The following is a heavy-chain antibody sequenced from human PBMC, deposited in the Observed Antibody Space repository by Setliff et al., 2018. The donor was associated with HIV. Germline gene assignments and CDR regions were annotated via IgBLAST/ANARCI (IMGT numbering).Heavy chain of an antibody. D-gene: IGHD6-19*01. CDR1: GGPITSNTYF. CDR2: TYHSGNT. CDR3: ARRRGQKATGWYYFDF. V-gene: IGHV4-39*01. Sequence: LSLTCSVSGGPITSNTYFWDWIRQAPGKGLEWIGSTYHSGNTYYNPSLKSRVSISVDTSKRQFSLKLTSVTAGDSALYYCARRRGQKATGWYYFDFWGQGALVTVSS. J-gene: IGHJ4*02.